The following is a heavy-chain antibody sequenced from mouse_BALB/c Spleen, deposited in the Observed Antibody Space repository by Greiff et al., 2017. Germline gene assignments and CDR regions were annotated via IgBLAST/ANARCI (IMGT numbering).Heavy chain of an antibody. D-gene: IGHD4-1*02. CDR3: ARSTGGKDIDY. CDR1: GYAFTNYL. J-gene: IGHJ2*01. CDR2: INPGSGGT. V-gene: IGHV1-54*01. Sequence: QVQLQQSGAELVRPGTSVKVSCKASGYAFTNYLIEWVKQRPGQGLEWIGVINPGSGGTNYNEKFKGKATLTADKSSSTAYMQLSSLTSDDSAVYFCARSTGGKDIDYWGQGTTLTVSS.